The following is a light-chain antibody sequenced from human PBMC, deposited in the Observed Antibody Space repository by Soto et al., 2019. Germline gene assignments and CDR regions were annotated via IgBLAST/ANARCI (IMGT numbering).Light chain of an antibody. CDR2: ATS. J-gene: IGKJ5*01. CDR1: RNVSIY. CDR3: QQSYKMPS. V-gene: IGKV1-39*01. Sequence: EIPLTQSPSSLAASVVDRLTLTCRASRNVSIYLNWYQHKPGEGPTLLIHATSNLQIGVPSRFSGSGSGTEFTLTISSLEPEDFGTYYCQQSYKMPSFGQGTRLEIK.